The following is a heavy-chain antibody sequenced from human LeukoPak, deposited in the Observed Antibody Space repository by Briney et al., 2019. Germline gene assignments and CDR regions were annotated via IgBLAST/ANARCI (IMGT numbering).Heavy chain of an antibody. V-gene: IGHV3-48*02. J-gene: IGHJ4*02. CDR2: ISSSSTI. CDR3: ARTGYSSSWYPVLDY. D-gene: IGHD6-13*01. CDR1: GFTFSSYS. Sequence: SGGSLRLSCAASGFTFSSYSMNWVRQAPGKGLEWVSYISSSSTIYYADSVKGRFTISRDNAKNSLYLQMNSLRDEDTAVYYCARTGYSSSWYPVLDYWGQGTLVTVSS.